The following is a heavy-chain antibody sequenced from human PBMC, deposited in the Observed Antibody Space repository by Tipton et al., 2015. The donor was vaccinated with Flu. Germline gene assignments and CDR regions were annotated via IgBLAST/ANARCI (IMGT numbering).Heavy chain of an antibody. CDR1: GYSFTSYW. J-gene: IGHJ3*02. V-gene: IGHV5-51*03. D-gene: IGHD4-17*01. CDR3: ARSPPYGDYVSRDAFGI. CDR2: IYPGDSDT. Sequence: QSGPEVKKPGESLKISCKGSGYSFTSYWIGWVRQMPGKGLEWMGIIYPGDSDTRYSPSFQGQVTISADKSISTAYLQWSSLKASDTAMYYCARSPPYGDYVSRDAFGIWGQGTIVTVSS.